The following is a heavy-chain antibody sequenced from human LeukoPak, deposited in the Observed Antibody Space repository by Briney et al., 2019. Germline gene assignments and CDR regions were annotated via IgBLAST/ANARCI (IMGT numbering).Heavy chain of an antibody. D-gene: IGHD3-10*01. Sequence: SETLSLTCTVSGSSISSGGYYWSWIRQPPGKGLEWIGYIYHSGSTYYNPSLKSRVTISVDRSKNQFSLKLSSVTAADTAVYYCARVSLVRGAPDYYFDYWGQGTLVTVSS. CDR1: GSSISSGGYY. J-gene: IGHJ4*02. V-gene: IGHV4-30-2*01. CDR3: ARVSLVRGAPDYYFDY. CDR2: IYHSGST.